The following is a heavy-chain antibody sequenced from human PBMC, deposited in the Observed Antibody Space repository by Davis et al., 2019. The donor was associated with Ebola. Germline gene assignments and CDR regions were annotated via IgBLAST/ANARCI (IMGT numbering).Heavy chain of an antibody. CDR2: INPNSGGT. CDR3: ARGGGSSKRTMGY. V-gene: IGHV1-2*04. D-gene: IGHD1-26*01. J-gene: IGHJ4*02. CDR1: GYTFTGYY. Sequence: ASMKVSCKASGYTFTGYYMHWVRQAPGQGLEWMGWINPNSGGTNYAQKFQGWVTMTRDTSISTAYMELSRLRSDDTAVYYCARGGGSSKRTMGYWGQGTLVTVSS.